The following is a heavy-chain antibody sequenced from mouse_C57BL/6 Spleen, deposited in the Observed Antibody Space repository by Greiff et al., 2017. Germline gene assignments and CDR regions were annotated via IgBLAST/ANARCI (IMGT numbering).Heavy chain of an antibody. J-gene: IGHJ1*03. CDR3: ARGSNYRYFDV. CDR2: ISSGSSTL. CDR1: GFTFSAYG. D-gene: IGHD2-5*01. V-gene: IGHV5-17*01. Sequence: EVKLVESGGGLVKPGGSLKLSCAASGFTFSAYGMHWVRQAPEKGLEWVAYISSGSSTLYYEDTVKGRFTLSRDNSKNTLFLQMTSLRSEDTAMYYCARGSNYRYFDVWGTGTTVTVSS.